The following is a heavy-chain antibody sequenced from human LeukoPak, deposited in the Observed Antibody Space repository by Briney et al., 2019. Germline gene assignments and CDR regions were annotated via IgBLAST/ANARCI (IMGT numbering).Heavy chain of an antibody. CDR1: GFTFSSHS. CDR2: ISSSSSAR. CDR3: ARMSGSRLPGY. V-gene: IGHV3-48*01. J-gene: IGHJ4*02. Sequence: PGGSLRLSCAASGFTFSSHSMNWVRQAPGKGLEWVSYISSSSSARYYADSMKGRFTISRDDARNSLYLQMNSLRAEDTAVYYCARMSGSRLPGYWGQGALVTVSS. D-gene: IGHD3-3*01.